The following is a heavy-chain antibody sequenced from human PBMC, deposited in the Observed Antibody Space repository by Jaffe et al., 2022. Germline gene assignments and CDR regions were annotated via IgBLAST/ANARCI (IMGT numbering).Heavy chain of an antibody. CDR1: GYTLTELS. CDR3: ATALYSNAWAGDWLDP. Sequence: QVQLVQSGAEVKKPGASVKVSCKVSGYTLTELSMHWVRQAPGKGLEWMGGFDPEDGETIYAQKFQGRVTMTEDSFTGTAYMELSSLRSEDTAVYFCATALYSNAWAGDWLDPWGQGTLVTVSS. J-gene: IGHJ5*02. D-gene: IGHD6-19*01. CDR2: FDPEDGET. V-gene: IGHV1-24*01.